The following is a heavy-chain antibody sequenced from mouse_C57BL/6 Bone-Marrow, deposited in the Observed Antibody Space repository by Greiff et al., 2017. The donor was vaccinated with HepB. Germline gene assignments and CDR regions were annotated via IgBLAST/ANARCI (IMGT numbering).Heavy chain of an antibody. Sequence: EVQRVESGGDLVKPGGSLKLSCAASGFTFSSYGMSWVRQTPDKRLEWVATISSGGSYTYYPDSVKGRFTISRDNAKNTLYLQMSSLKSEYTAMYYCARQSYYGSSPYHYAMDYWGEGTSVTVSS. CDR1: GFTFSSYG. V-gene: IGHV5-6*01. D-gene: IGHD1-1*01. CDR3: ARQSYYGSSPYHYAMDY. J-gene: IGHJ4*01. CDR2: ISSGGSYT.